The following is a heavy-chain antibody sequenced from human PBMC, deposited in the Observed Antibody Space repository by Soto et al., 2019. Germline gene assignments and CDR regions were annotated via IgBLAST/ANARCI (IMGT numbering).Heavy chain of an antibody. CDR3: ARANSSGRKSSYYYYDGMDV. CDR2: INPNSGGT. J-gene: IGHJ6*02. V-gene: IGHV1-2*04. Sequence: ASVKVSCKASGYTFTGYDMHWVRQAPGQGLEWMGWINPNSGGTNYAQKFQGWVTMTRDTSISTAYMELSRLRSDDTAVYYCARANSSGRKSSYYYYDGMDVWGQGSTVTVSS. D-gene: IGHD6-19*01. CDR1: GYTFTGYD.